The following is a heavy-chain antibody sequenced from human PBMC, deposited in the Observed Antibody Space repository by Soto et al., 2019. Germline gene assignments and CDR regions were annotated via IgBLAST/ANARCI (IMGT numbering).Heavy chain of an antibody. CDR2: ISGSGGST. CDR3: AKDGEPIAAAGVDAFDI. D-gene: IGHD6-13*01. V-gene: IGHV3-23*01. Sequence: PGGSLRLSCAASGFTFSSYAMSWVRQAPGKGLEWVSAISGSGGSTYYADSVKGRFTISRDNSKNTLYLQMNSLRAEDTAVYYCAKDGEPIAAAGVDAFDIWGQGTMVTVSS. CDR1: GFTFSSYA. J-gene: IGHJ3*02.